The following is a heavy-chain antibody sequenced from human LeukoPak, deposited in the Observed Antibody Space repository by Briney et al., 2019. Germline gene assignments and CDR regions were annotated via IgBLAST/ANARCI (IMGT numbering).Heavy chain of an antibody. CDR1: GFTFSDAW. J-gene: IGHJ4*02. Sequence: PGGSLRLSCVASGFTFSDAWVTWVRQAPGKGLEWVGRIKSNRDGGTTDAAAPVRGRFTMSRDDSRNTVYLQMSSLQTEDTAVYYCVPEVGDCSFTRCPGDSWGQGTLVTVSS. V-gene: IGHV3-15*01. D-gene: IGHD2-15*01. CDR2: IKSNRDGGTT. CDR3: VPEVGDCSFTRCPGDS.